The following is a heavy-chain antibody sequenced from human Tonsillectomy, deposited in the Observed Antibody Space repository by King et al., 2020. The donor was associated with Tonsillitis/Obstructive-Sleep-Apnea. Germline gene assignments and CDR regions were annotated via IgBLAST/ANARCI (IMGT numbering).Heavy chain of an antibody. CDR3: ARSPPYCSGGSCYFDY. V-gene: IGHV2-5*02. J-gene: IGHJ4*02. D-gene: IGHD2-15*01. CDR2: IYWDGDK. Sequence: QFTLKESGPTLVKPTQTLTLTCTFSGFSLSTSGVGVGWIRQPPGKALEWLALIYWDGDKRSSPSLKNRLAITKDTSKNQVVLTMTNMDPVDTATYYCARSPPYCSGGSCYFDYWGQGALVSVSS. CDR1: GFSLSTSGVG.